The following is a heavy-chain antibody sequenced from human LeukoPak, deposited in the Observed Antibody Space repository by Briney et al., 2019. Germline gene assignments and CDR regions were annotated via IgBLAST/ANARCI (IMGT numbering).Heavy chain of an antibody. Sequence: SETLSLTCTVSGDSFSSVTDYWAWIRQPPGKGLEWIASGDYSGGKYYNPSLESRVAISTDMSKSQISLKLTSVTGADTAVYYCARDPEGSGNWFDTWGQGTLVTVSS. D-gene: IGHD2-15*01. CDR1: GDSFSSVTDY. V-gene: IGHV4-39*07. CDR2: GDYSGGK. J-gene: IGHJ5*02. CDR3: ARDPEGSGNWFDT.